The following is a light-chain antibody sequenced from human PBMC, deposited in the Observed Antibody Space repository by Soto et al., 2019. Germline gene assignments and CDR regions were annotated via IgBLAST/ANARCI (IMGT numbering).Light chain of an antibody. CDR3: QQSYNTPQT. CDR1: QSVSSD. CDR2: GAS. J-gene: IGKJ1*01. Sequence: EIVMTQSPATLSVSPGERATLSCRASQSVSSDLAWYHQKPGQAPRLLIYGASTRATGIPARFSGSGSGTDFALTISSLQPEDFATYYCQQSYNTPQTFGQGTKVDIK. V-gene: IGKV3-15*01.